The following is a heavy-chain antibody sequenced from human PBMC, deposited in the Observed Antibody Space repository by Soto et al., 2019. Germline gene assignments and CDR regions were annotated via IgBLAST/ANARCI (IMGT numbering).Heavy chain of an antibody. D-gene: IGHD3-22*01. CDR1: GGIFSSYA. J-gene: IGHJ4*02. V-gene: IGHV1-69*01. Sequence: QEQLVQSGAEVKKPGSSVKVSCKASGGIFSSYAVSWVRQAPGQGLEWMGGIIPIFGTANYAQKFQGRVTITEDESTNTAYMDLSSLKSEDTAIYYCARSGSGYVWFNEFWGQGTLVTVSS. CDR2: IIPIFGTA. CDR3: ARSGSGYVWFNEF.